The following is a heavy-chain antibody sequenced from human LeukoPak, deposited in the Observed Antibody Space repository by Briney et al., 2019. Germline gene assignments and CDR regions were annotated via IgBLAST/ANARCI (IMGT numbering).Heavy chain of an antibody. V-gene: IGHV4-4*07. Sequence: SETLSLTCTVSGGSISSYYWSWIRQPAGKGLEWIGSIYICGSTNYNPSLKSRVTISVDKSKNKLSLQMSSLTAADAAVYYCATLYGGGYLDYWGEGTLVTVSS. CDR2: IYICGST. J-gene: IGHJ4*02. D-gene: IGHD3-10*02. CDR1: GGSISSYY. CDR3: ATLYGGGYLDY.